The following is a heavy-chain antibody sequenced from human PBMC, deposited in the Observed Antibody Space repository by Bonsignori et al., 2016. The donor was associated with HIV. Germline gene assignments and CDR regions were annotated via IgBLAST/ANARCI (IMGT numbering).Heavy chain of an antibody. CDR1: GFTFSSYS. J-gene: IGHJ3*02. CDR3: ESHSYCGGDCYPGHDAFDI. CDR2: ISSSSSTI. D-gene: IGHD2-21*01. Sequence: GGSLRLSCAASGFTFSSYSMNWVRQAPGKGLEWVSYISSSSSTIYYADSVKGRFTISRDNAKNSLYLQMNSLRDEDTAVYYCESHSYCGGDCYPGHDAFDIWGQGTMVTVSS. V-gene: IGHV3-48*02.